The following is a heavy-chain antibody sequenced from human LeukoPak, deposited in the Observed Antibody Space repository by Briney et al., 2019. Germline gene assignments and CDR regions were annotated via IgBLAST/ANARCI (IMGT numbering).Heavy chain of an antibody. D-gene: IGHD5-18*01. V-gene: IGHV1-69*13. CDR3: ARVAGYSYGRYYFDY. CDR2: IIPIFGTA. Sequence: ASVKVSCKASGGTFSSYAISWVRQAPGQGLEWMGGIIPIFGTANYAQKFQGRVTITADESTSTAYMELSSLRSEDTAVYYCARVAGYSYGRYYFDYWGQGTLVTISS. CDR1: GGTFSSYA. J-gene: IGHJ4*02.